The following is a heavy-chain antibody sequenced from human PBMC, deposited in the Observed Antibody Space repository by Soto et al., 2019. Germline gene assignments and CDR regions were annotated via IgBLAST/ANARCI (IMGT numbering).Heavy chain of an antibody. Sequence: SETLSLTCAVYGGSFSGYYWSWIRQPPGKGLEWIGEINHSGSTNYNPSLKSRVTISVDTSKNQFSLKLSSVTAADTAVYYCARDYSYGPSGSYIPLNYGMDVWGQGTTVTVSS. CDR1: GGSFSGYY. D-gene: IGHD3-10*01. CDR2: INHSGST. V-gene: IGHV4-34*01. J-gene: IGHJ6*02. CDR3: ARDYSYGPSGSYIPLNYGMDV.